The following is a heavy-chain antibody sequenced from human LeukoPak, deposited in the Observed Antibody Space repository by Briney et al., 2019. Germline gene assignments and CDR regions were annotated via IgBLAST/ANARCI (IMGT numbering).Heavy chain of an antibody. CDR3: ARGDYYDSSGNDAFDI. Sequence: SETLSLTCTVSGGSISSSSYYWGWIRQPPGKGLEWIGYIYYSGSTNYNPSLKSRVTISVDTSKNQFSLKLSSVTAADTAVYYCARGDYYDSSGNDAFDIWGQGTMVTVSS. CDR2: IYYSGST. V-gene: IGHV4-61*05. D-gene: IGHD3-22*01. J-gene: IGHJ3*02. CDR1: GGSISSSSYY.